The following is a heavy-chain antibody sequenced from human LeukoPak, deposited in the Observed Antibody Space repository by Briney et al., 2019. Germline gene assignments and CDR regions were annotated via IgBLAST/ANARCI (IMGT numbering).Heavy chain of an antibody. CDR2: ISSNSSYI. CDR1: GFTFSAYS. CDR3: ARDRYYDSTGYNNHDALDV. J-gene: IGHJ3*01. D-gene: IGHD3-22*01. V-gene: IGHV3-21*01. Sequence: GGSLRLSCAASGFTFSAYSMNWVRQAPGKGLDWVSSISSNSSYIDYADSMKGRFTISRDNAKNSLHLHMNSLRAEDTAVYFCARDRYYDSTGYNNHDALDVWGQGTMVTVSS.